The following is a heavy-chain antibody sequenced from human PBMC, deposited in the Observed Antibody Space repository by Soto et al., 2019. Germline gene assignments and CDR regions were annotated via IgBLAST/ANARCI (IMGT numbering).Heavy chain of an antibody. V-gene: IGHV3-23*01. D-gene: IGHD6-6*01. CDR3: FTHPVARRPYYYGMDV. CDR2: ISGSGGST. J-gene: IGHJ6*02. CDR1: GFTFSSYA. Sequence: AGGSLRLSCAASGFTFSSYAMHWVRQAPGKGLEWVSAISGSGGSTYYADSVKGRFTISRDNSKNTLYLQMNSLRAEDTAVYYCFTHPVARRPYYYGMDVWGQGTTVTVSS.